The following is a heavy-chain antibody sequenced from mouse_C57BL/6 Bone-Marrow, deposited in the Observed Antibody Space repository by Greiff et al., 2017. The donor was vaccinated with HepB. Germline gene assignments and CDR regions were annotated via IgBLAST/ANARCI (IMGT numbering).Heavy chain of an antibody. CDR1: GYTFTSYG. J-gene: IGHJ4*01. V-gene: IGHV1-81*01. CDR3: ARWRGYSYLPYAMDY. D-gene: IGHD2-12*01. Sequence: QVHVKQSGAELARPGASVKLSCKASGYTFTSYGISWVKQRTGQGLEWIGEIYPRSGNTYYNEKFKGKATLTADKSSSTAYMELRSLTSEDSAVYFCARWRGYSYLPYAMDYWGQGTSVTVSS. CDR2: IYPRSGNT.